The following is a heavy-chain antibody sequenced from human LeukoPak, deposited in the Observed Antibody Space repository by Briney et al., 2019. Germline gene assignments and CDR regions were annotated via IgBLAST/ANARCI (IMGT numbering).Heavy chain of an antibody. CDR3: ARLSAGRYKHKPYYFDY. D-gene: IGHD6-13*01. Sequence: SETLSLTCTVSGGSISSYYWTWIRQPPGKGLEWIGYIYYSGSTNYNPSLKSRVTISVDTSKNQFSLKLSSVTAADTAVYYCARLSAGRYKHKPYYFDYWGQGTLVTVSS. J-gene: IGHJ4*02. CDR2: IYYSGST. CDR1: GGSISSYY. V-gene: IGHV4-59*12.